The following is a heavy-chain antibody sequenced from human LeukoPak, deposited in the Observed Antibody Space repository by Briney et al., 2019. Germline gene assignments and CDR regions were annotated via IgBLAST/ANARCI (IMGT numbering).Heavy chain of an antibody. CDR3: ARETVPDPARRIDY. Sequence: GGSVTLSCAASGFTCKIYNVKGVRQARGGGRVGVSYISSSSSTIYYADSVKGRFAISRDNAKNLLYPQMNSLRAEDTAVYYCARETVPDPARRIDYWGQGTLVTVSS. D-gene: IGHD2-2*01. J-gene: IGHJ4*02. CDR2: ISSSSSTI. CDR1: GFTCKIYN. V-gene: IGHV3-48*01.